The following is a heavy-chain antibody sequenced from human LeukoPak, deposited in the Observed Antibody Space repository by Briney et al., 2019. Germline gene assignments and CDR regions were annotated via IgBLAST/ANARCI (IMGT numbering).Heavy chain of an antibody. Sequence: ASMKVSCKASGYTFTSYAMHWVRQAPGQRLEWMGWINAGNGNTKYSQKFQGRVTITRDTSASTAYMELSSLRSEDTAVYYCARVGRAGYGWFDPWGQGTLVTVSS. D-gene: IGHD3-9*01. J-gene: IGHJ5*02. CDR3: ARVGRAGYGWFDP. V-gene: IGHV1-3*01. CDR1: GYTFTSYA. CDR2: INAGNGNT.